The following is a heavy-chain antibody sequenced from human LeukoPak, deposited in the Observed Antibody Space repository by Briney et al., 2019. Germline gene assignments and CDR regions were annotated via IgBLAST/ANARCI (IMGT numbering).Heavy chain of an antibody. J-gene: IGHJ6*03. CDR3: ARTPIFYYYYMDV. CDR1: GYTFTGYY. V-gene: IGHV1-2*02. D-gene: IGHD3-9*01. CDR2: INPNSGGT. Sequence: GASVKVSCKASGYTFTGYYMHWVRQAPGQGLEWMGWINPNSGGTNYAQKFQGRVTMTRDTSISTAYMELSRLRSDDTAMYYCARTPIFYYYYMDVWGKGTTVTISS.